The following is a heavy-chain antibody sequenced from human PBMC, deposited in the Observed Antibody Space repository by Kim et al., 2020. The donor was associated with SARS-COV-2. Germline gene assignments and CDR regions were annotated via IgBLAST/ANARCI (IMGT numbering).Heavy chain of an antibody. CDR2: INPSGGST. Sequence: ASVKVSCKASGYTFTSYYIHWVRQAPGQGLEWMGIINPSGGSTSYAQKFQGRVTMTRDTSTSTVYMELSSLRSEDTAVYYCARGTFSGYDIGKGWFDPWGQGTLVTVSS. CDR3: ARGTFSGYDIGKGWFDP. V-gene: IGHV1-46*01. CDR1: GYTFTSYY. J-gene: IGHJ5*02. D-gene: IGHD3-9*01.